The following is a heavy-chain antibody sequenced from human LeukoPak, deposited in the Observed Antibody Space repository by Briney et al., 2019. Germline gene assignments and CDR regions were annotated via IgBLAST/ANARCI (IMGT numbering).Heavy chain of an antibody. J-gene: IGHJ3*02. CDR1: GFTFSSYS. Sequence: GGSLRLSCAASGFTFSSYSMNWVRQAPGKGLEWVSSISSSSSYIYCADSVKGRFTISRDNAKNSLYLQMNSLRAEDTAVYYCARGGNSSGWYPPNDAFDIWGQGTMVTVSS. CDR2: ISSSSSYI. CDR3: ARGGNSSGWYPPNDAFDI. D-gene: IGHD6-19*01. V-gene: IGHV3-21*01.